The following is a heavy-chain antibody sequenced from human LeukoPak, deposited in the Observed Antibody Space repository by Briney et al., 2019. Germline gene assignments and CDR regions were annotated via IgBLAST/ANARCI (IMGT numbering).Heavy chain of an antibody. CDR1: GGSISSYY. D-gene: IGHD6-13*01. Sequence: PSETLSLTCTVGGGSISSYYWSWIRQPPGKGLEWGGYIYYSGSTNYNPSLKSRVTISVDTSKTRLSLKLSSVTAPDTAVYCSAIVGSSRYETWFYPWGQGTLVTVSS. J-gene: IGHJ5*02. CDR3: AIVGSSRYETWFYP. V-gene: IGHV4-59*13. CDR2: IYYSGST.